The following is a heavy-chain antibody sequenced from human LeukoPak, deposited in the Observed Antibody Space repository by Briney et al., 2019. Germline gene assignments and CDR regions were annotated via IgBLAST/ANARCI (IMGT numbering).Heavy chain of an antibody. CDR3: ARDYYDYYYSGMDV. CDR2: VYYNGIT. CDR1: GVSINTYF. Sequence: PSETLSLMCTVSGVSINTYFWSWIRQPPGKGLEWIGYVYYNGITNYNPSLKSRVTISVDTSKNQFSLKLSSVTAADTAVYYCARDYYDYYYSGMDVWGQGTTVTVSS. J-gene: IGHJ6*02. D-gene: IGHD3-22*01. V-gene: IGHV4-59*01.